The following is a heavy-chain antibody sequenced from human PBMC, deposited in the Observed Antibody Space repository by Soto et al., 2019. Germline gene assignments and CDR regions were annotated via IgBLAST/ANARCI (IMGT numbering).Heavy chain of an antibody. V-gene: IGHV1-69*02. D-gene: IGHD6-13*01. J-gene: IGHJ4*02. CDR2: IIPIRGIA. CDR1: GGTFSSYT. Sequence: QVQLVQSGAEVKKPGSSVKVSCNASGGTFSSYTISWVRQAPGQGLEWMGRIIPIRGIANYAQKFQGRVTITADKSTSTAYMELSSLRSEDTAVYYCARSDSSSWYGPFDYWGQGTLVTVSS. CDR3: ARSDSSSWYGPFDY.